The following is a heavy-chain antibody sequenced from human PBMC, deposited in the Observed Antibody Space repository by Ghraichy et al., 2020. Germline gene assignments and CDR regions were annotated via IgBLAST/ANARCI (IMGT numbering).Heavy chain of an antibody. D-gene: IGHD5-24*01. J-gene: IGHJ6*02. CDR2: INYDGSII. CDR1: GFIFSSYE. V-gene: IGHV3-48*03. CDR3: ARRATLTYYGMDV. Sequence: GESLNISCAASGFIFSSYEMNWVRQAPGKGLEWVSYINYDGSIIYYADSVKGRVTISRDNARNSLYLQMSSLRAEDTAIYYCARRATLTYYGMDVWGQGTTVTVSS.